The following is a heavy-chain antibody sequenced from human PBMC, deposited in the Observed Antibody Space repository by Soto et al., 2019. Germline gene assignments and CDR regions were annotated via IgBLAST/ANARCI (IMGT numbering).Heavy chain of an antibody. CDR2: ISVNSGNT. CDR3: ARDARPYYDILSDSLESDY. D-gene: IGHD3-9*01. V-gene: IGHV1-18*01. CDR1: GYNFINYG. J-gene: IGHJ4*02. Sequence: ASVKVSCKASGYNFINYGISWVRQAPGQGLKWMGWISVNSGNTKLPQRLQGRATMTTDASTSTAYMEVTSLRSDDTAIYYCARDARPYYDILSDSLESDYWGLGTLVTVSS.